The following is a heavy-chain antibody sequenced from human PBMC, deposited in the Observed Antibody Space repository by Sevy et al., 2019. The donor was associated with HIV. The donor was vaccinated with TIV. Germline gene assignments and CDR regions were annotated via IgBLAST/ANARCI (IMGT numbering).Heavy chain of an antibody. CDR1: GFRLSNHG. CDR2: VTYDGSNQ. J-gene: IGHJ4*02. D-gene: IGHD1-26*01. CDR3: GRRAPELHTDS. Sequence: GGSLRLSCAASGFRLSNHGMHWVRQAPGKGLEWLALVTYDGSNQYYADSVKGRFIGSRDNSRNLLFLQMNSLRGEDTAVYYCGRRAPELHTDSWGQGTLVTVSS. V-gene: IGHV3-30*03.